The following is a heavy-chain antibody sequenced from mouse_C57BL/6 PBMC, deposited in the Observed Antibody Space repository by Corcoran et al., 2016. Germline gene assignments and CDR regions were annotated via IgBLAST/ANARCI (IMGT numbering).Heavy chain of an antibody. CDR3: ARNDYGSSPLYYYAMDY. J-gene: IGHJ4*01. Sequence: QVTLKESGPGILQSSQTLSLTCSFSGFSLSTSGMGVSWIRQPSGKGLEWLAHIYWDDDKRYNPSLKSRLTISKDTSRNQVFLKITSVDTADTATYYCARNDYGSSPLYYYAMDYWGQGTSVTVSS. CDR1: GFSLSTSGMG. D-gene: IGHD1-1*01. V-gene: IGHV8-12*01. CDR2: IYWDDDK.